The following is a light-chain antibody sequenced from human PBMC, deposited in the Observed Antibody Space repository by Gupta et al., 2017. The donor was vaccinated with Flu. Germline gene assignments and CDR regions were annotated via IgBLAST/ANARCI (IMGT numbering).Light chain of an antibody. Sequence: QSVLTQPPSASGTPGQRVTISCSGSSFNIGSRAVNWYQQLPGTAPKLLIYNNDLRPSGVPDRYSGSKSGTSASLAISGLQSEDEAGYYCAAWDDSLNAWLFGGGTKLTVL. CDR3: AAWDDSLNAWL. CDR1: SFNIGSRA. V-gene: IGLV1-44*01. J-gene: IGLJ3*02. CDR2: NND.